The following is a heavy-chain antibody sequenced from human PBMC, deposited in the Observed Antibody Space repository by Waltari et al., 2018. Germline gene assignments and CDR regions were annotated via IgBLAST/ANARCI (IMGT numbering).Heavy chain of an antibody. CDR2: VHQSGRS. Sequence: VQLQESGPGLVMPSGPLSLTCTVPGDSFSTTFFWSWVRQSPGKGLEWIGQVHQSGRSNYNPSLESRVTVSMDTSKNQFSLKMTSVTAADTAIYYCASDRGRGLYLDSWGQGTLVTVSP. D-gene: IGHD2-15*01. V-gene: IGHV4-4*02. CDR3: ASDRGRGLYLDS. CDR1: GDSFSTTFF. J-gene: IGHJ4*02.